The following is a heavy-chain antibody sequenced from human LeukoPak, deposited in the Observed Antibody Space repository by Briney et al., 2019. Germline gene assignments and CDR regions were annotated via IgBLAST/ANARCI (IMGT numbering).Heavy chain of an antibody. V-gene: IGHV3-7*03. D-gene: IGHD6-13*01. Sequence: GGSLRLSCAASGFIFNSYHMTWVRQAPGKGLEWVANIKQDGSEKYYVDSVKGRFTISRDNAKNSLYLQMNSLRAEDTAVYYCARDCVSSSWYYYYYGMDVWGQGTTVTVSS. CDR3: ARDCVSSSWYYYYYGMDV. CDR1: GFIFNSYH. J-gene: IGHJ6*02. CDR2: IKQDGSEK.